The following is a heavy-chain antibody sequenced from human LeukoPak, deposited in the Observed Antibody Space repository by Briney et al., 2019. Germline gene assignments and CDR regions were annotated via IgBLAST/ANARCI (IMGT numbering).Heavy chain of an antibody. CDR2: IYYSGST. CDR3: ARQDSSGWYFNDY. CDR1: GGSITSIGYY. V-gene: IGHV4-39*01. Sequence: PSETLSLTCTVSGGSITSIGYYWGWIRQPPGKGLEWIGSIYYSGSTYYNPSLKTRVTVSVDTSKNQFSLKLSSVTAADTAVYYCARQDSSGWYFNDYWGQGTLVTVSS. D-gene: IGHD6-19*01. J-gene: IGHJ4*02.